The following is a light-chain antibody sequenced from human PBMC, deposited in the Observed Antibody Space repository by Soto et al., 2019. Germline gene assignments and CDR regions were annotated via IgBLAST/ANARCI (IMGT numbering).Light chain of an antibody. J-gene: IGKJ4*01. CDR1: QSVSRN. V-gene: IGKV3-15*01. Sequence: EIVMTQSPGTLSVSPGERATLSCRASQSVSRNLAWYQQKPGQAPRLLIYGASTRATGIPARFSGSGSGTEFTLTISSLQSEDFVVYYCLQYNNWPPLTFGGGTKVDIK. CDR3: LQYNNWPPLT. CDR2: GAS.